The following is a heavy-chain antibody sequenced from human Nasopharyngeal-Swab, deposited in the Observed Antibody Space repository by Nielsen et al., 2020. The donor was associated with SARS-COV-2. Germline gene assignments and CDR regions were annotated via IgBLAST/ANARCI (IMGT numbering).Heavy chain of an antibody. Sequence: SQTRSLTGAISGDSVSSSSAACNWIRQSPSRGLEWLGRTYYRSKWYNDYAVSVKSRITINPDTSKNQFSLHLNSVTPEDTAVYYCARARGAYGDYYYYYTDVWGKGTTVTVSS. J-gene: IGHJ6*03. CDR1: GDSVSSSSAA. CDR2: TYYRSKWYN. V-gene: IGHV6-1*01. CDR3: ARARGAYGDYYYYYTDV. D-gene: IGHD4-17*01.